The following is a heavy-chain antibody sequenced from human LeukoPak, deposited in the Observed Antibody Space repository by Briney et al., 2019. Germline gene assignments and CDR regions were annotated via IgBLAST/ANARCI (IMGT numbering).Heavy chain of an antibody. Sequence: AAVKVSCKASGYTFTSYYMHWVRQAPGQGLEWMGIINPSGGSTSYAQKFQGRVTMTRDTSTSAVYMELSSLRSEDTAVYYCARPMPYCSSTSCLDYWGQGTLVTVSS. D-gene: IGHD2-2*01. CDR2: INPSGGST. J-gene: IGHJ4*02. CDR1: GYTFTSYY. V-gene: IGHV1-46*01. CDR3: ARPMPYCSSTSCLDY.